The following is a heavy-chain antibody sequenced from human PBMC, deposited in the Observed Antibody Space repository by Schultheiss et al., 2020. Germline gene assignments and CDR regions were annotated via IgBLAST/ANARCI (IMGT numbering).Heavy chain of an antibody. J-gene: IGHJ3*02. V-gene: IGHV4-34*01. CDR3: ARDSRTVVTPYDAFDI. D-gene: IGHD4-23*01. CDR1: GGSFSGYY. CDR2: INHSGDT. Sequence: TLSLTCGVYGGSFSGYYWSWIRQSPGKGLEWIGDINHSGDTNYSPSLKSRVTISVDSSKNQFSLKMNSVTAADTAVYYCARDSRTVVTPYDAFDIWGQGTMV.